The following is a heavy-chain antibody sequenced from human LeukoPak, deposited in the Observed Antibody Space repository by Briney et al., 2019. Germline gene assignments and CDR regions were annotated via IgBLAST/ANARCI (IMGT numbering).Heavy chain of an antibody. V-gene: IGHV3-30*03. D-gene: IGHD4/OR15-4a*01. J-gene: IGHJ3*02. CDR3: ATKYGAYFRHVFDT. CDR2: VSEDGSNQ. CDR1: GFSFSNYD. Sequence: HPGGSLRLSCAASGFSFSNYDMHWVRQVPGKGLEWVATVSEDGSNQHYADSVKGRFIISRDNSKNTQDLQMNDLRAEDTAIYYCATKYGAYFRHVFDTWGQGTMVTVSS.